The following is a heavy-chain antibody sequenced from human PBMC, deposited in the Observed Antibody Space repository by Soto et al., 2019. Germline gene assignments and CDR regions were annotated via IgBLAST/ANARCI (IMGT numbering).Heavy chain of an antibody. D-gene: IGHD6-19*01. J-gene: IGHJ4*02. CDR2: IWYDGSNK. CDR1: GFTFSNYG. Sequence: QVQLVQSGGGVVQPGRSLRLSCAASGFTFSNYGMHWVRQAPGKGVEWVAVIWYDGSNKYYADSVKGRFTISRDNSKNTLYLQMNSLRAEDTADYYCARDLSGWLDSWGQGTLVTVSS. CDR3: ARDLSGWLDS. V-gene: IGHV3-33*01.